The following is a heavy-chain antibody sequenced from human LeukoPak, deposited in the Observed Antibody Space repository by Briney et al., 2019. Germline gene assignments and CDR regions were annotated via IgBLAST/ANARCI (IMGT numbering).Heavy chain of an antibody. V-gene: IGHV3-30*18. Sequence: GGSLRLSCAASGFXLSNYGIHWVRQAPGKGLEWVAVTSYDGSNKYYGDSVKGRFTISRDNSKNTLYLQMNSLKAEDTAIYYCAKDFSYDSSGFAYWGQGTLVTVSS. CDR3: AKDFSYDSSGFAY. CDR1: GFXLSNYG. J-gene: IGHJ4*02. CDR2: TSYDGSNK. D-gene: IGHD3-22*01.